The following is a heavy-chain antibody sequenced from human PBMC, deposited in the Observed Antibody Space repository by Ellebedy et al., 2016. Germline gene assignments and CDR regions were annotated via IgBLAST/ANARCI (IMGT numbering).Heavy chain of an antibody. V-gene: IGHV3-66*01. CDR2: IYSGGST. D-gene: IGHD2-8*01. J-gene: IGHJ6*02. CDR3: ARDVATIPLMVSGYGMDV. CDR1: GFTVSSYY. Sequence: GESLKISCAASGFTVSSYYMSWVRQAPGKGLEWVSIIYSGGSTYYGDSVKGRFTISRDNSKNTLFLQMNSLRAEDTAVYFCARDVATIPLMVSGYGMDVWGRGTTVTVAS.